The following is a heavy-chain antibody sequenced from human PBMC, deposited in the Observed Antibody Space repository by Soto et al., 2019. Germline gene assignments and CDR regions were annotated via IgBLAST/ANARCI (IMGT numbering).Heavy chain of an antibody. V-gene: IGHV4-61*01. J-gene: IGHJ4*02. CDR1: GGSVSSGSYY. CDR3: ARVMRGAPPDY. D-gene: IGHD1-26*01. Sequence: QVQLQESGPGLVKPSETLSLTCTVSGGSVSSGSYYWSWIRQPPGKGLEWIGYIYYSGSTNYNPSLKSRVTISVDTSKNQFSLKLSSVTAADTAVYYCARVMRGAPPDYWGQGTLVTVSS. CDR2: IYYSGST.